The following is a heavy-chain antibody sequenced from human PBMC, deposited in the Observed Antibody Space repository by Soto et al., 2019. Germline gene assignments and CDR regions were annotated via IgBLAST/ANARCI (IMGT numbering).Heavy chain of an antibody. CDR3: ARARHDILTGYGEGWFDP. CDR1: GGSISSYY. V-gene: IGHV4-59*01. J-gene: IGHJ5*02. D-gene: IGHD3-9*01. Sequence: QVQLQESGPGLVKPSETLSLTCTVSGGSISSYYWSWIRQPPGKGLEWIGYSYYSGSTNYNPSLKSRVTISGDTSNNHFSLKLRSVTAADTAVYYCARARHDILTGYGEGWFDPWGQGTLVTVSS. CDR2: SYYSGST.